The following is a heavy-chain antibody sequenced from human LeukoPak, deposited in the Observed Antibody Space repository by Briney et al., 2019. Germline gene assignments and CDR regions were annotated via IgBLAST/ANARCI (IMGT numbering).Heavy chain of an antibody. Sequence: GGSLRLSCAASGFTFSSYAMTWVRQAPGKGLEWVSAISGSGGSTYYADSVKGRFTISRDNSKNTLYLQMNGLRADDTAVYYCAKGGSSGYYPDYWGQGTLVTVSS. CDR3: AKGGSSGYYPDY. D-gene: IGHD3-22*01. CDR2: ISGSGGST. V-gene: IGHV3-23*01. CDR1: GFTFSSYA. J-gene: IGHJ4*02.